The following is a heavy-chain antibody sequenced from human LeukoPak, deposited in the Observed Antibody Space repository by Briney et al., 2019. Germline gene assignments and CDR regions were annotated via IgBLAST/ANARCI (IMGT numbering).Heavy chain of an antibody. CDR3: ARFQTLGGPGAFDH. CDR2: TYYRSKWNY. Sequence: SQTLSLTCAISGDSVSSSSAAWKWIRQSPSRGLEWLGRTYYRSKWNYDYALSVKSRISVNVDTSKNQLSLQLNSVTPEDTAVYYCARFQTLGGPGAFDHWGQGTLVTVSS. CDR1: GDSVSSSSAA. D-gene: IGHD1-26*01. V-gene: IGHV6-1*01. J-gene: IGHJ4*02.